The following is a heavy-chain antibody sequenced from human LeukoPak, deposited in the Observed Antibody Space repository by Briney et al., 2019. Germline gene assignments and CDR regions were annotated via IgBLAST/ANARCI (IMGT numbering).Heavy chain of an antibody. V-gene: IGHV4-38-2*02. Sequence: SETLSLTCTVSGYSISSGYYWGWIRQPPGKGLEWIGEINHSGSTNYNPSLKSRVTISVDTSKNQFSLKLSSVTAADTAVYYCARRGYYGSGSYRGRFDPWGQGTLVTVSS. CDR1: GYSISSGYY. CDR3: ARRGYYGSGSYRGRFDP. J-gene: IGHJ5*02. CDR2: INHSGST. D-gene: IGHD3-10*01.